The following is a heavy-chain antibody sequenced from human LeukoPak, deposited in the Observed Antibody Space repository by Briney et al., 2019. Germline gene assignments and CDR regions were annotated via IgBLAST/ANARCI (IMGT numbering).Heavy chain of an antibody. J-gene: IGHJ3*02. CDR1: GFTFSSYG. CDR2: ISYDGNNK. D-gene: IGHD6-13*01. Sequence: GGSLRLSCAASGFTFSSYGMHWVRQAPGKGLEWVAVISYDGNNKYYVDSVKGRFTISRDNSQNTVYLQMNSLRGEDTAVYYCARVRGQGSWPPTDAFDIWGQGTMVTVSS. CDR3: ARVRGQGSWPPTDAFDI. V-gene: IGHV3-30*03.